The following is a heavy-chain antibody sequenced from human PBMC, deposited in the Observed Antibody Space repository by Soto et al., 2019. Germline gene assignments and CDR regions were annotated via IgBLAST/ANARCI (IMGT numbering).Heavy chain of an antibody. CDR3: ARVVPAAIPSPPRDYYYYYYMDV. Sequence: QVQLVQSGAEVKKPGASVKVSCKASGYTFTSYAMHWVRQAPGQRLEWMGWINAGNGNTKYSQKFQGRVTITRDTSASTAYMELGSLRSENTAVYYCARVVPAAIPSPPRDYYYYYYMDVWGKGTTVTVSS. J-gene: IGHJ6*03. CDR2: INAGNGNT. D-gene: IGHD2-2*01. V-gene: IGHV1-3*01. CDR1: GYTFTSYA.